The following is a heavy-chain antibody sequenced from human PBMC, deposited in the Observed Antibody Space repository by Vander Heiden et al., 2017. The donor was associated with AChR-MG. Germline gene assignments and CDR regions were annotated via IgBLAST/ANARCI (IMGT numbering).Heavy chain of an antibody. D-gene: IGHD3-9*01. CDR1: GGIFCSYA. J-gene: IGHJ5*02. CDR2: MIPVFSTA. CDR3: ARTTQCGILTGYYEGWFDP. V-gene: IGHV1-69*01. Sequence: QLVQSAAAAKKPRSSVKASCKASGGIFCSYAIGWVEQAPGRGLEWKGGMIPVFSTASDAQKFKGRVTITADESTSTAYMELSSLRCEDTAVYYCARTTQCGILTGYYEGWFDPWGQGTLVTVSS.